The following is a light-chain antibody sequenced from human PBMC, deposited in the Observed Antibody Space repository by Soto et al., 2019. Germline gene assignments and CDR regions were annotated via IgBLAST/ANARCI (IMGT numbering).Light chain of an antibody. CDR3: CSSAPESTYV. CDR2: KGT. V-gene: IGLV2-23*01. J-gene: IGLJ1*01. Sequence: QSALAQPASVSGSPGQSVTISCTGTSSDVGAYNSVSWYQQHPDKAPQLMIYKGTQRPSGVSNRFSGSTSGNAASLTISGLQAGDEAVYFCCSSAPESTYVFGTGTKLTVL. CDR1: SSDVGAYNS.